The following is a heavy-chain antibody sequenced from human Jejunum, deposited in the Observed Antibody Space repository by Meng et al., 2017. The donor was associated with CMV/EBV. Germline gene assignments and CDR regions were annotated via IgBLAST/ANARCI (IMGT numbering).Heavy chain of an antibody. Sequence: AGSGFTFSNYEINWVRQAPGKGLEWVSFITSSGGPAYHADSVRGRFTISRDNAKNSVYLEMNSLRVEDTAVYYCARDDNYDGSEDVRGQGTLVTVSS. D-gene: IGHD3-22*01. CDR2: ITSSGGPA. CDR1: GFTFSNYE. J-gene: IGHJ3*01. CDR3: ARDDNYDGSEDV. V-gene: IGHV3-48*03.